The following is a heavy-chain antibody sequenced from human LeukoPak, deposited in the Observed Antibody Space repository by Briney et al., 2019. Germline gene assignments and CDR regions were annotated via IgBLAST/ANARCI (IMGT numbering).Heavy chain of an antibody. CDR2: INAGNGNT. Sequence: ASVKVSCKASGYTLTSYGISWVRQAPGQRLEWMGWINAGNGNTKYSQKFQGRVTITRDTSASTAYMELSSLRSEDTAVYYCARARRGFYDSSGLFDYWGQGTLVTVSS. V-gene: IGHV1-18*01. D-gene: IGHD3-22*01. J-gene: IGHJ4*02. CDR3: ARARRGFYDSSGLFDY. CDR1: GYTLTSYG.